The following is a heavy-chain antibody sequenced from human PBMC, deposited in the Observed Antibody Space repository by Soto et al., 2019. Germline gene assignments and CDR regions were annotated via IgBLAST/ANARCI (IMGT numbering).Heavy chain of an antibody. CDR2: ISWNSGSI. CDR1: GFTFDDYA. D-gene: IGHD2-15*01. J-gene: IGHJ6*03. V-gene: IGHV3-9*01. Sequence: GGSLRLSCAASGFTFDDYAMHWVRQAPGKGLEWVSGISWNSGSIGYADSVKGRFTISRDNAKNSLYLQMNSLRAEDTALYYCAKDKGYCSGGSCYSSSYYYYMDVWGKGTTVTVSS. CDR3: AKDKGYCSGGSCYSSSYYYYMDV.